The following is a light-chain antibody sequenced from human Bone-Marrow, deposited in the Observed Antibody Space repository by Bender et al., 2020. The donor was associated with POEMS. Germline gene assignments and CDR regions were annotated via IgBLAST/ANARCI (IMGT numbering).Light chain of an antibody. CDR1: SSNMGAGYG. CDR3: CSYAGRTINWV. Sequence: QSVLTQPPSVSGAPGQTVTISCTGTSSNMGAGYGVNWYQQLPGTAPKLLIYNNENRPSGVPDRISGSKSGTSASLAITGLQAEDEADYYCCSYAGRTINWVFGGGTKLTVL. CDR2: NNE. J-gene: IGLJ3*02. V-gene: IGLV1-40*01.